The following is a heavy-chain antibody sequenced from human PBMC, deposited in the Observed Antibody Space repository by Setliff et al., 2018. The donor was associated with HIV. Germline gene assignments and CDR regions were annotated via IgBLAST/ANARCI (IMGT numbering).Heavy chain of an antibody. CDR2: VYYNGNI. CDR1: GGSLSDYY. V-gene: IGHV4-59*01. J-gene: IGHJ5*02. D-gene: IGHD3-22*01. CDR3: ASRVYYYDSSGYLREEGFDP. Sequence: SETLSLTCTVSGGSLSDYYWSWIRQAPGKGLEWIGYVYYNGNINYNPSLRSRVTISVDTSKNQFSLKLTSVTAADTAVYYCASRVYYYDSSGYLREEGFDPWGQGTLVTVSS.